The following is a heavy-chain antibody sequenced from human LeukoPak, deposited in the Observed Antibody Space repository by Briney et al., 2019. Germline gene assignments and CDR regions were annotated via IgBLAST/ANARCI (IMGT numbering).Heavy chain of an antibody. V-gene: IGHV3-30*02. CDR3: AKDKGPYCGGDCSPFPD. Sequence: GGSLRLSCAASGFTFSSYGMHWVRQAPGKGLEWVAFIRYDRSNKYYADSVKGRFTISRDNSKNTLYLQMNSLRAEDTAVYYCAKDKGPYCGGDCSPFPDWGQGTLVTVSS. CDR2: IRYDRSNK. CDR1: GFTFSSYG. J-gene: IGHJ4*02. D-gene: IGHD2-21*01.